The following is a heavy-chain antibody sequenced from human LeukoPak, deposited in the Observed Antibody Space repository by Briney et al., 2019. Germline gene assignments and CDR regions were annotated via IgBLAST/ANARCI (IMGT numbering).Heavy chain of an antibody. CDR2: ITGSGSGGST. CDR3: AKDAVAPGSSGDYFDY. CDR1: GSTFSSYA. V-gene: IGHV3-23*01. J-gene: IGHJ4*02. D-gene: IGHD3-10*01. Sequence: PGGSLRLSCAASGSTFSSYAMSWVRQAPGKGLEWVSVITGSGSGGSTYYADSVKGRFTISRDNSKNTLYLQMNSLRAEDTAVYYCAKDAVAPGSSGDYFDYWGQGALVTVSS.